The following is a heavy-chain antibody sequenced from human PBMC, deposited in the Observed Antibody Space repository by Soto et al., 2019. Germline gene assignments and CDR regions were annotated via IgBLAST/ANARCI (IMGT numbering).Heavy chain of an antibody. CDR2: SSGGTI. J-gene: IGHJ6*02. Sequence: EVQLVESGGVLVQPGGSLRLSCAASGFNFSSYDVNWVRQAPGKGLEWVSYSSGGTIYYADSVKGRFTISRDNAKNSLYLQMTSLRAEDTAVYYCARDSKEPGYGMDVWGQGTTVTVSS. V-gene: IGHV3-48*03. D-gene: IGHD2-2*01. CDR1: GFNFSSYD. CDR3: ARDSKEPGYGMDV.